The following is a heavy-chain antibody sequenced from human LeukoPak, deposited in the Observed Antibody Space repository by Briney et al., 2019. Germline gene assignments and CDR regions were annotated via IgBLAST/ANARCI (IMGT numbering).Heavy chain of an antibody. CDR1: AGSNSNYH. V-gene: IGHV4-59*08. CDR3: ARTNAFDI. Sequence: PSETLSLTCTVAAGSNSNYHWSWIRQPPGKGLEWIGCIFYSGSTYYNPSLKSRVTISVDTSKNQFSLRLSSVTAADTAVYYCARTNAFDIWGQGTMVTVSS. J-gene: IGHJ3*02. CDR2: IFYSGST.